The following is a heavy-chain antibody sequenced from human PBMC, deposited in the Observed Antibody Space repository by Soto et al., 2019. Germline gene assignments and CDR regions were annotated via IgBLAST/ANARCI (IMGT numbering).Heavy chain of an antibody. CDR1: GFMFSAYT. V-gene: IGHV3-21*06. D-gene: IGHD3-16*01. Sequence: GGSLRLSCAASGFMFSAYTMNWVRQAPGKGLVWLSSISDDSSYIDYADSLRGRFTVSRDNARNSLYLQIDSLGVEDTAVYYCATPYYFNHWGPGTLVTVS. J-gene: IGHJ1*01. CDR2: ISDDSSYI. CDR3: ATPYYFNH.